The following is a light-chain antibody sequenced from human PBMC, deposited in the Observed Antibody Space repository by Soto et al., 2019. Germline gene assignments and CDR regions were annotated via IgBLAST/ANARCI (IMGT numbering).Light chain of an antibody. V-gene: IGKV3-11*01. CDR3: QQRSDWPLT. CDR1: QSVSNC. Sequence: EIVLTQSPVTLSLSPGERATLSCRASQSVSNCLAWYQQKPGQAPRLLIYDAFNRATGIPVRFSGSGSGTDFTLTISSLEPEDFAVYYCQQRSDWPLTFGGGTKVEIK. J-gene: IGKJ4*01. CDR2: DAF.